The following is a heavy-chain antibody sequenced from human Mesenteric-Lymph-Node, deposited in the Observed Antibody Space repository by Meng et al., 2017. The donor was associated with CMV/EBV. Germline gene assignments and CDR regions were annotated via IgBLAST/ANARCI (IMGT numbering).Heavy chain of an antibody. CDR2: ISTTSAFI. V-gene: IGHV3-21*05. D-gene: IGHD1-7*01. CDR3: VRESGTSAPSKYGMDV. J-gene: IGHJ6*02. Sequence: GESLKISCAASGFTFSDYNVNWVRQAPGKGLEWISYISTTSAFIYYADSVKGRFTISRDNAKNSLYLQMNSLRAEDTALYCCVRESGTSAPSKYGMDVWGQGTTVTVSS. CDR1: GFTFSDYN.